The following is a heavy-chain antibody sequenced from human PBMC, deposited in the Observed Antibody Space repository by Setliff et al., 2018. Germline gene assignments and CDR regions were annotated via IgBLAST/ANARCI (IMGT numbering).Heavy chain of an antibody. CDR1: GYNFTGYY. V-gene: IGHV1-2*02. J-gene: IGHJ2*01. D-gene: IGHD5-12*01. CDR2: INPNSGGT. CDR3: TKDLKKWLQFGRYFDL. Sequence: ASVKVSCKASGYNFTGYYMYWVRQAPGQGLEWMGWINPNSGGTNYAQKFQGRVSMTRDTSISTAFLELNGLRSDDTAVYYCTKDLKKWLQFGRYFDLWGRGTLVTVSS.